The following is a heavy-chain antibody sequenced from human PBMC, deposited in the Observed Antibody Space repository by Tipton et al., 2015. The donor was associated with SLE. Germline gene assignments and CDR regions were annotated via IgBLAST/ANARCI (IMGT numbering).Heavy chain of an antibody. Sequence: TLSLTCTVSGASINSYYWTWIRQPPGQGLEWVGSIFYTGSTTFNPSLKSRVTMSVDRAENQFSLKLRSVTAADTAVHFCARHAGGVGATPWGQGTLVSVSS. CDR3: ARHAGGVGATP. V-gene: IGHV4-59*08. J-gene: IGHJ5*02. D-gene: IGHD1-26*01. CDR1: GASINSYY. CDR2: IFYTGST.